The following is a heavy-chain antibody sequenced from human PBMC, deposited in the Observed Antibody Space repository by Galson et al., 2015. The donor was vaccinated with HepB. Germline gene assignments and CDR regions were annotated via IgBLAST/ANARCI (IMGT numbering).Heavy chain of an antibody. CDR1: RFTFRKYG. CDR3: VKEGIRDWYTIYFGLDV. CDR2: ISRNGDST. D-gene: IGHD3/OR15-3a*01. V-gene: IGHV3-64D*06. Sequence: SLRLSCAASRFTFRKYGMHWVRQAPGKGLEYVSGISRNGDSTYSADSVKGRFTISRDNSKNTLFLQMTRLRDEDTAVYYCVKEGIRDWYTIYFGLDVWGQGTTVIVSS. J-gene: IGHJ6*02.